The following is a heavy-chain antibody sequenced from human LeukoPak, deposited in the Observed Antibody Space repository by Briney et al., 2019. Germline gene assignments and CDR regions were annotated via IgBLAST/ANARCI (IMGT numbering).Heavy chain of an antibody. Sequence: QAGGSLRLSCAASGFTFTDYEMYWVRQTPGKGLVWVSRIISDGTGTNYADSVKGRFTISRDNAKNTLYLQMNSLRAEDTAVYYCARGNYGFDYWGQGTLATVSS. CDR2: IISDGTGT. V-gene: IGHV3-74*01. J-gene: IGHJ4*02. CDR3: ARGNYGFDY. CDR1: GFTFTDYE. D-gene: IGHD1-7*01.